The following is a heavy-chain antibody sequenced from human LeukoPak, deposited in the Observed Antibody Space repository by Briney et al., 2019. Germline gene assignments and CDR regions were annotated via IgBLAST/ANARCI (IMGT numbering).Heavy chain of an antibody. CDR1: GFTVSSNY. CDR3: ARTIVGATTDAFDI. D-gene: IGHD1-26*01. CDR2: IYSGGST. V-gene: IGHV3-66*02. J-gene: IGHJ3*02. Sequence: QTGGSLRLSCAASGFTVSSNYMSRVRQAPGKGLEWVSVIYSGGSTYYADSVKGRFTISRDNSKNTLYLQMDSLRGEDTAAYYCARTIVGATTDAFDIWGQGTMVTVSS.